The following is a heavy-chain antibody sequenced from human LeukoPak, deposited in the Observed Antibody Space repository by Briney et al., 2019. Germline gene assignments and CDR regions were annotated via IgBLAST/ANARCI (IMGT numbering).Heavy chain of an antibody. D-gene: IGHD2-15*01. V-gene: IGHV1-18*01. CDR1: GYTFTNYG. Sequence: ASVKVSCKASGYTFTNYGISWVRQAPGQGLEWMGWISAYNGNTDYAQNLQGRVTMTTDTLTSTAYMELRSLRSDDTAVYYCARGVREVAADYWGQGTLVTVSS. CDR3: ARGVREVAADY. CDR2: ISAYNGNT. J-gene: IGHJ4*02.